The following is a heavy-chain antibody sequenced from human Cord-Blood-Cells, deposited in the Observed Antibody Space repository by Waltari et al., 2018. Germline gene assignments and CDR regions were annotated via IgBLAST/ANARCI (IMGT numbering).Heavy chain of an antibody. J-gene: IGHJ6*02. CDR2: INPSGGST. D-gene: IGHD6-6*01. V-gene: IGHV1-46*01. CDR3: AREYSSSSGYYGMDV. Sequence: QVQLVQSGAEVKKPGASVKVSCTASGYPFTSSYLHWVRQAPGQGLEWMGIINPSGGSTSYAQKFQGRVTMTRDTSASTVYMELSSLRSEDTAVYYCAREYSSSSGYYGMDVWGQGTTVTVSS. CDR1: GYPFTSSY.